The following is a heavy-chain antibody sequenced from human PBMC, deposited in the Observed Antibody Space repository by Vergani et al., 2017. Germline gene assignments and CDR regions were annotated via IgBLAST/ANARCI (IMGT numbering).Heavy chain of an antibody. D-gene: IGHD2-15*01. CDR3: ARFEVVVAANPGSYMDV. CDR1: GFTFDDYG. J-gene: IGHJ6*03. V-gene: IGHV3-20*01. Sequence: EVQLVESGGGVVRPGGSLRLSCAASGFTFDDYGMSWVRQAPGTGLEWVSGINWNGGSTGYADSVKGRFTIYRDNAKNSLYLQMNSLRAEDTALYPCARFEVVVAANPGSYMDVWGKGTTVTVSS. CDR2: INWNGGST.